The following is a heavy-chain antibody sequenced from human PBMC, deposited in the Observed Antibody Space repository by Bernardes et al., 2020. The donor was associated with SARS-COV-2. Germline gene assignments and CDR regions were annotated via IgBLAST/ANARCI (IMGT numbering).Heavy chain of an antibody. D-gene: IGHD6-19*01. CDR1: GFTFEDYG. Sequence: GGSLRLSCAASGFTFEDYGMNWVRQAPGKGLEWVSSMNWKGDSTGYADSVKGRFTISRDNAQNSLYLQLDSLRADDTAFYYCARGGSSGWRNYFDRWGQGILVTVSS. V-gene: IGHV3-20*04. CDR3: ARGGSSGWRNYFDR. J-gene: IGHJ5*02. CDR2: MNWKGDST.